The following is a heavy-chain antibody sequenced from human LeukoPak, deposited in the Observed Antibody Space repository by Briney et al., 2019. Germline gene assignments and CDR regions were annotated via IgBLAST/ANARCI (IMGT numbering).Heavy chain of an antibody. CDR3: ARWGGTRQYYFDY. V-gene: IGHV3-33*01. J-gene: IGHJ4*02. Sequence: GGSLRLSCAVSGFIFRDDGFHWVRQAPGKGLEWVAVTRFDGSIKQYADSVKGRFTISRDDSKNTLYLQMNFLKSEDTAVYYCARWGGTRQYYFDYWGQGTLVTVSS. D-gene: IGHD1-1*01. CDR1: GFIFRDDG. CDR2: TRFDGSIK.